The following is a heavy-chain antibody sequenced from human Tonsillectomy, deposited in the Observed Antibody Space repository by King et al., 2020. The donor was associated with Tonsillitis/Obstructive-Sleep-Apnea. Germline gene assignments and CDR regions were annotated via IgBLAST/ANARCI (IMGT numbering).Heavy chain of an antibody. CDR2: IYYSGST. Sequence: QPQESGPGLVKPSETLSLTCTVSGGSISSSSYYWGWIRQPPGKGLEWIGSIYYSGSTYYNPSLKSRVTISVDTSKNQFSLKLSSVTAADTAVYYCARHGGGVVVAAKWPPSVPATAIDPFDYWGQGTLVTVSS. J-gene: IGHJ4*02. CDR3: ARHGGGVVVAAKWPPSVPATAIDPFDY. D-gene: IGHD2-15*01. CDR1: GGSISSSSYY. V-gene: IGHV4-39*01.